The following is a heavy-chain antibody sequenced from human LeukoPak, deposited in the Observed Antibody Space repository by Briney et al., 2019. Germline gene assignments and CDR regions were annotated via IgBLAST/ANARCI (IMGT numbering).Heavy chain of an antibody. Sequence: ASVKVSCKASGYTFTGYYIHWVRQAPGQGLEWMGWINPHSGGTNYAQKFQGGVTMTRDTPITTDYMELSSLRSDDTAVYYCARDVGEYCSSTNCYASHYWGQGTLVTVSA. CDR2: INPHSGGT. D-gene: IGHD2-2*01. J-gene: IGHJ4*02. V-gene: IGHV1-2*02. CDR3: ARDVGEYCSSTNCYASHY. CDR1: GYTFTGYY.